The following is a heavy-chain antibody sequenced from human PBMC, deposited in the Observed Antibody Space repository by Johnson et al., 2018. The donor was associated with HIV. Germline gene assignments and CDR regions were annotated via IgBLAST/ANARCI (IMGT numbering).Heavy chain of an antibody. D-gene: IGHD6-19*01. Sequence: VQLVESGGGVVQPGRSLRLSCAASGFTFNNYGMHWVRQAPGKGLGWVAIIWYDGSNKYYADSVKGRFTISRDNSKNTLYLQMNSLRAEDTAVYYCAKGVVVAGSVHDAFDIWGQGTMVTVSS. CDR1: GFTFNNYG. CDR3: AKGVVVAGSVHDAFDI. CDR2: IWYDGSNK. V-gene: IGHV3-33*06. J-gene: IGHJ3*02.